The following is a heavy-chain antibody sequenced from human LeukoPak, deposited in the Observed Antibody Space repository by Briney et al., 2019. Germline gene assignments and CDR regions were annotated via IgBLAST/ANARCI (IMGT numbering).Heavy chain of an antibody. J-gene: IGHJ4*02. V-gene: IGHV3-23*01. Sequence: GGSLRLSCVASGFIFNKHAMSWVRQAPGRGLEWVSGLSGSGSSTDYADSVKGRFTVSRDNSKNTLFLQMNSLRAEDTAIYYCAKERDYGPADYWGQGTLVTVSS. CDR1: GFIFNKHA. D-gene: IGHD4/OR15-4a*01. CDR2: LSGSGSST. CDR3: AKERDYGPADY.